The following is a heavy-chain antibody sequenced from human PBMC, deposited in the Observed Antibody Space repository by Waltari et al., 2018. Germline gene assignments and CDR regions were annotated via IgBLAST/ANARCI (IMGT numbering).Heavy chain of an antibody. CDR2: IYYTGTT. CDR1: GGSVNSWSYY. Sequence: QLQMQESGPGLLKPSETLSLTCTVSGGSVNSWSYYWAWIRQSPGKGLEWIGRIYYTGTTSYSPSLKSRGTMSVDTSKNQFSLMLTSVTAADTAVYYCARQAGYCNGASCYSDYYFDFWGQGRVVTVSS. V-gene: IGHV4-39*07. CDR3: ARQAGYCNGASCYSDYYFDF. J-gene: IGHJ4*02. D-gene: IGHD2-15*01.